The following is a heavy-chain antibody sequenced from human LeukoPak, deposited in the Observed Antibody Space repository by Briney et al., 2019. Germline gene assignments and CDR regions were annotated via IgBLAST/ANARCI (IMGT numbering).Heavy chain of an antibody. J-gene: IGHJ4*02. V-gene: IGHV4-31*03. Sequence: SETLSLTCTVSGGSISSGGYYWSWIRQHPGKGLEWIGYIYYSGSTYYNPSLKRRVTISVDTSNNQFSLKLSSVTAADTAVYYCARESGYGYYDFWSGYYVDYWGQGTLVTVSS. CDR1: GGSISSGGYY. CDR2: IYYSGST. D-gene: IGHD3-3*01. CDR3: ARESGYGYYDFWSGYYVDY.